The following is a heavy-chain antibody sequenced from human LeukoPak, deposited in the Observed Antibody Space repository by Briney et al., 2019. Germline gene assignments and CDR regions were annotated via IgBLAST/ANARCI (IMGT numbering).Heavy chain of an antibody. J-gene: IGHJ4*02. CDR2: ISGSGGST. V-gene: IGHV3-23*01. CDR3: AKARTATLWFGELLGY. D-gene: IGHD3-10*01. CDR1: GFTFSNYA. Sequence: PGGSLRLSCAASGFTFSNYAMSWVRQAPGKGLEWVSAISGSGGSTYYADSVKGRFTISRDNSKNTLYLQMNSLRAEDTAVYYCAKARTATLWFGELLGYWGQGTLVTVSS.